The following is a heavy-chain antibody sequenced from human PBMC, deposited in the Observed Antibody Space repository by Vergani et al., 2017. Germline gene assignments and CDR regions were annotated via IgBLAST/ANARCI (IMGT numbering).Heavy chain of an antibody. J-gene: IGHJ6*02. CDR2: IYYSGST. D-gene: IGHD2-15*01. CDR3: ASTLQVVVAAYSYDYGMDV. V-gene: IGHV4-39*01. CDR1: GGPISSSSYY. Sequence: QLQLQESGPGLVKPSETLSLTCTVSGGPISSSSYYWGWIRQPPGKGLEWIGSIYYSGSTYYNPSLKSRVTISVDTSKNQFSLKLSSVTAADTAVYYCASTLQVVVAAYSYDYGMDVWGQGTTVTVSS.